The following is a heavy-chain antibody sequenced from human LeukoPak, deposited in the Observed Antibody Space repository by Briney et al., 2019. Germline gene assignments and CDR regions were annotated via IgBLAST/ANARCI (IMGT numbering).Heavy chain of an antibody. V-gene: IGHV4-38-2*02. CDR2: MYRGTNT. Sequence: SETLSLTCNVSGYSIGSGYYWGWIRQPPGERLEWIGIMYRGTNTYYNPSLRSRVTMSADTSKNQFSLSLSSVTAADTAVFYCVRGDGWLGFCSGGSCNYDLRPESSLPSFDHWGQGTRVTVSS. CDR1: GYSIGSGYY. D-gene: IGHD2-15*01. CDR3: VRGDGWLGFCSGGSCNYDLRPESSLPSFDH. J-gene: IGHJ4*02.